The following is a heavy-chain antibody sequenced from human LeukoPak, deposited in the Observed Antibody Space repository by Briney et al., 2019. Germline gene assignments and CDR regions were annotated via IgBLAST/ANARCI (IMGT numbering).Heavy chain of an antibody. J-gene: IGHJ4*02. Sequence: GGSLRLSCAASGFTFSSYAMSWVRQAPGKGLEWVSAISGSGGSTYYADSVKGRFTISRDNSKNTLYLQMNSLRAEDTAVYYCAKDLYSDGEAGGYYFDYWGQGTLVTVSS. CDR1: GFTFSSYA. V-gene: IGHV3-23*01. CDR3: AKDLYSDGEAGGYYFDY. D-gene: IGHD4-17*01. CDR2: ISGSGGST.